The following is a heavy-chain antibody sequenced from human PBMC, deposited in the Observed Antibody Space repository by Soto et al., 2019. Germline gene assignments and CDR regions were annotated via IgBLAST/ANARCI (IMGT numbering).Heavy chain of an antibody. V-gene: IGHV4-30-4*08. J-gene: IGHJ4*02. CDR3: ASSTGEFDY. D-gene: IGHD7-27*01. CDR2: IYYSGST. Sequence: SWIRQPPGKGLEWIGYIYYSGSTYYNPSLKSRVTISVDTSKNQFSLKLSSVTAADTAVYYCASSTGEFDYWGQGTLVTVSS.